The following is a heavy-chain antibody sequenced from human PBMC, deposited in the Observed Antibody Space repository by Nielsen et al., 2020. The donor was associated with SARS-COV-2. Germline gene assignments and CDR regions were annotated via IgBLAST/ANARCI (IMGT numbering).Heavy chain of an antibody. CDR3: VRVRDDGYYYDTGPFDY. CDR1: GFTFISYG. J-gene: IGHJ4*02. V-gene: IGHV3-74*01. CDR2: INTDGSKT. D-gene: IGHD3-22*01. Sequence: GGSLRLSCAASGFTFISYGMDWVRQAPGKGLAWVSNINTDGSKTTYADSVEGRFTVPRDNAKNPLYLQMNSLTADDTAEYYCVRVRDDGYYYDTGPFDYWGQGTLVTVSS.